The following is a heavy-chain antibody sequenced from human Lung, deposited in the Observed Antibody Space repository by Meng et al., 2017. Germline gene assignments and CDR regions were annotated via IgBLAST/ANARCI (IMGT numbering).Heavy chain of an antibody. J-gene: IGHJ4*02. Sequence: QGRVKRWGAGLLEPSGTLSPTCVVSGGSFSDYYWSWIRQPPGKGLEWIGEINHSGSTNYNPSLESRATISVDTSQNNLSLKLSSVTAADSAVYYCARGPTTMAHDFDYWGQGTLVTVSS. CDR1: GGSFSDYY. CDR2: INHSGST. D-gene: IGHD4-11*01. CDR3: ARGPTTMAHDFDY. V-gene: IGHV4-34*01.